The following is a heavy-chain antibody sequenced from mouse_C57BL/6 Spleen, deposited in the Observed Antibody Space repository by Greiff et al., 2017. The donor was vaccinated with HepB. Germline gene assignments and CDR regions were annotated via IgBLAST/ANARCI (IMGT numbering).Heavy chain of an antibody. CDR2: ISDGGSYT. CDR1: GFTFSSYA. J-gene: IGHJ2*01. D-gene: IGHD1-2*01. V-gene: IGHV5-4*01. CDR3: AREGLTTAFDY. Sequence: EVQLVESGGGLVKPGGSLKLSCAASGFTFSSYAMSWVRQTPEKRLEWVATISDGGSYTYYPDNVKGRFTISRDNAKNNLYLQMSHLKSEDTAMYYCAREGLTTAFDYWGQGTTLTVSS.